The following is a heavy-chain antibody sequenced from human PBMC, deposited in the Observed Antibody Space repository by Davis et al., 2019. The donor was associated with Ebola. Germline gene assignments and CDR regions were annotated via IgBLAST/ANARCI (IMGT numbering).Heavy chain of an antibody. V-gene: IGHV4-39*07. D-gene: IGHD2-15*01. Sequence: PSETLSLTCTVSGGSISSGDYYWSWIRQPPGKGLEWIGEINHSGSTNYNPSLKSRVTISVDTSKNQFSLKLSSVTAADTAVYYCARYVPAAILGYCSGGSCYSFDYWGQGTLVTVSS. CDR2: INHSGST. J-gene: IGHJ4*02. CDR1: GGSISSGDYY. CDR3: ARYVPAAILGYCSGGSCYSFDY.